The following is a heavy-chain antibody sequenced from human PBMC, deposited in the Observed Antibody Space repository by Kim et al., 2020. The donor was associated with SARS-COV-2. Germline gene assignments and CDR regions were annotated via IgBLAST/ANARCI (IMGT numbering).Heavy chain of an antibody. CDR3: ARGGLTYDSGWYYYYYMDV. Sequence: GGSLRLSCAASGFTFDDYAMHWVRQAPGKGLEWVSLISGDGGRTYYADSVKGRFTISRDNSKNSLYLQMNSLRTEDIALYYCARGGLTYDSGWYYYYYMDVWGKGTTVTVSS. J-gene: IGHJ6*03. D-gene: IGHD6-19*01. CDR1: GFTFDDYA. V-gene: IGHV3-43*02. CDR2: ISGDGGRT.